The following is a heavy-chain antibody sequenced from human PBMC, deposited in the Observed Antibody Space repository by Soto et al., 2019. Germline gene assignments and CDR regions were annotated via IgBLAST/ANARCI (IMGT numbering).Heavy chain of an antibody. V-gene: IGHV5-51*01. Sequence: PGESLKISCKASGYRFTSYWIAWVRQTPGKGLEWMGIIYPGDSDTRYSPSFQGQVTISADKSTSTAYLQWSGLKAWDTIMYYCGFAQYNWIQVWFCPWGQGTLVTVSP. CDR3: GFAQYNWIQVWFCP. J-gene: IGHJ5*02. CDR1: GYRFTSYW. D-gene: IGHD1-20*01. CDR2: IYPGDSDT.